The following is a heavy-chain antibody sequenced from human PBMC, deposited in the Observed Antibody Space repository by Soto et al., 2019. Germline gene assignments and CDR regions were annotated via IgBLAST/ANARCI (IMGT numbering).Heavy chain of an antibody. D-gene: IGHD3-10*01. CDR1: GGSFSGYY. CDR2: INHSGST. Sequence: SETLSLTCAVYGGSFSGYYWSWIRQPPGKGLEWIGEINHSGSTNYNPSLKSRVTISVDTSKNQFSLKLSSVTAADTAVYYCARQRTLWFGELLSSYYFDYWGQGTLVTVSS. CDR3: ARQRTLWFGELLSSYYFDY. J-gene: IGHJ4*02. V-gene: IGHV4-34*01.